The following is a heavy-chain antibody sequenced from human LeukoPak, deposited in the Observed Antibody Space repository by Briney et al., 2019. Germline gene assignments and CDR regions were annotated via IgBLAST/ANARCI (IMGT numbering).Heavy chain of an antibody. CDR3: AKGYCSSTSCFSLFDY. CDR2: ISGSGGST. CDR1: GFTFSSYA. V-gene: IGHV3-23*01. D-gene: IGHD2-2*01. Sequence: GGSLRLSCAASGFTFSSYAMSWVRQAPGKGLEWVSAISGSGGSTYYADSVKGRFTISRDSSKNTLYLQMNSLRAEDTAVYYCAKGYCSSTSCFSLFDYWGQGTLVTVSS. J-gene: IGHJ4*02.